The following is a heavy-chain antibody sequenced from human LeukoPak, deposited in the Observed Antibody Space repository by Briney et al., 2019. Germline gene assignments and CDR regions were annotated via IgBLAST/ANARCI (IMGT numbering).Heavy chain of an antibody. CDR1: GGSFSGYY. D-gene: IGHD3-9*01. CDR3: AGSPRRYYYYYMDV. Sequence: SETLSLTCAVYGGSFSGYYWRWIRQPPGKGLEWIGEINHSGSTNYNPSLKSRVTISADTSKKQFSLKLSSVTAADTAVYYCAGSPRRYYYYYMDVWDKGTTVTVSS. J-gene: IGHJ6*03. V-gene: IGHV4-34*01. CDR2: INHSGST.